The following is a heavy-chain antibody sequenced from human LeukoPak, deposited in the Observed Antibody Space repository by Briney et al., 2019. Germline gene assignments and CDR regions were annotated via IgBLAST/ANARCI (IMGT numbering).Heavy chain of an antibody. Sequence: GGSLRLSCAASGFTVSSNYMTWVRQAPGKGLEWVSVIYSGGSTYYADSVKGRFTISRDNFKNTLYLQMNSLRAEHTAVYYCARGNQYYFDYWGQGTLVTVSS. V-gene: IGHV3-53*01. D-gene: IGHD4-23*01. CDR1: GFTVSSNY. J-gene: IGHJ4*02. CDR2: IYSGGST. CDR3: ARGNQYYFDY.